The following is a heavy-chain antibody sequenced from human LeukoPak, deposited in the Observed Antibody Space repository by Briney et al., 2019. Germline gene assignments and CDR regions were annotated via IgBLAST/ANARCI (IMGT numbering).Heavy chain of an antibody. Sequence: ASVKVSCKASGYTFTSYYMHWVRQAPGQGLEWMGIINPSGGSTSYAQKFQGRVTMTRDMSTSTVYMELSSLRSEDTAVYYCARSRSWIYFDYWCQGTLVTVSS. CDR3: ARSRSWIYFDY. CDR2: INPSGGST. D-gene: IGHD6-13*01. J-gene: IGHJ4*02. CDR1: GYTFTSYY. V-gene: IGHV1-46*01.